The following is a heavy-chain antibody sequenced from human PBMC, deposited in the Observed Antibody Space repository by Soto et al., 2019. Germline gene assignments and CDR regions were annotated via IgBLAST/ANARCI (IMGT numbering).Heavy chain of an antibody. D-gene: IGHD6-19*01. V-gene: IGHV4-4*02. J-gene: IGHJ4*02. Sequence: QVHPQESGPGLVKPSGTLSLTSAVSGGSITTNWWSWVRQPPGKGLEWIGEIYHSGTTNYKPSHRGGVTISVDKSNNAFSLNLNSVTAADSAIYYCARHIAVPRTRGFDYWGQGNLVTVSS. CDR2: IYHSGTT. CDR1: GGSITTNW. CDR3: ARHIAVPRTRGFDY.